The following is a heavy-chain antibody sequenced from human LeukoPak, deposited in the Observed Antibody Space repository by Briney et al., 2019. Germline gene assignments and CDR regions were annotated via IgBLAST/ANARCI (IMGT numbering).Heavy chain of an antibody. Sequence: ASVKVSCKASGCTFTNYDINWVRQATGQGLEWMGWMNPHSGNTGYAQKFQGRVTMTRNTSISTAYMELSRLRSDDTAVYYCASLDYGDTDYWGQGTLVTVSS. V-gene: IGHV1-8*01. J-gene: IGHJ4*02. D-gene: IGHD4-17*01. CDR1: GCTFTNYD. CDR3: ASLDYGDTDY. CDR2: MNPHSGNT.